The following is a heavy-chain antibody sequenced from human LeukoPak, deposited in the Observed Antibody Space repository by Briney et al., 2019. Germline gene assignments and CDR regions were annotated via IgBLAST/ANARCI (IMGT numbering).Heavy chain of an antibody. CDR3: MRLLPAIILRGALVRGVSPYGMDV. CDR2: IDHSGKT. D-gene: IGHD3-10*01. Sequence: SETLSLTCAVYGASLTKFDCNWLRQAPGKGLEWIGEIDHSGKTNYNEFRRSRLVISLDLSKSMFSLNLTSVTAGDPAVYYWMRLLPAIILRGALVRGVSPYGMDVWGQGTAVAVSS. V-gene: IGHV4-34*01. J-gene: IGHJ6*02. CDR1: GASLTKFD.